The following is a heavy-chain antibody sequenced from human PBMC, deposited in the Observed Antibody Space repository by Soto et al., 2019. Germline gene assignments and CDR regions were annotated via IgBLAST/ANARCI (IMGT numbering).Heavy chain of an antibody. J-gene: IGHJ6*02. CDR1: GGTFSSYA. V-gene: IGHV1-69*01. Sequence: QVQLVQSGAEVKKPGSSVKVSCKASGGTFSSYAISWARQAPGQGLEWMGGIIPICGTANYAQKFEGRVTITADESTSTAYMELGSLRSEDTAVYYCARDSAVVVAATPYYYYGMDVWGQGTTVTVSS. CDR3: ARDSAVVVAATPYYYYGMDV. CDR2: IIPICGTA. D-gene: IGHD2-15*01.